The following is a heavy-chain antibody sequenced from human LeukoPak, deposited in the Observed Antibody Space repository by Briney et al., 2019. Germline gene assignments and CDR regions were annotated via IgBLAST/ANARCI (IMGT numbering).Heavy chain of an antibody. D-gene: IGHD3-9*01. J-gene: IGHJ4*02. Sequence: SETLSLTCTVSGGSISSSSYNWGWIRQPPGKGLEWIGSIYYSGSTYYNPSLKSRVTISVDTSKNQFSLKLSSVTAADTAVYYCARHDWYYDILTGYYPYYFDYWGQGTLVTVSS. CDR2: IYYSGST. CDR1: GGSISSSSYN. V-gene: IGHV4-39*01. CDR3: ARHDWYYDILTGYYPYYFDY.